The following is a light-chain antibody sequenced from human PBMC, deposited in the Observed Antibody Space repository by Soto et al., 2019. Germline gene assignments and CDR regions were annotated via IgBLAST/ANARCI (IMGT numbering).Light chain of an antibody. Sequence: YELTQPPSVSVSPGQTASITCSGDKLGDKYACWYQQKPGQSPVLVIYQDSKRPSGIPERFSGSNSGNTATLTISGTQAMDEADYYCQAWDSSTAEVVFGGGTKLTVL. V-gene: IGLV3-1*01. J-gene: IGLJ2*01. CDR3: QAWDSSTAEVV. CDR1: KLGDKY. CDR2: QDS.